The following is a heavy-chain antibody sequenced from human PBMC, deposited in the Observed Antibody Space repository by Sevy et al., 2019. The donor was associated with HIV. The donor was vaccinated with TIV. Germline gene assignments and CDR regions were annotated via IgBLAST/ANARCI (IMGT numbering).Heavy chain of an antibody. D-gene: IGHD3-22*01. CDR3: AREGGGYYYDSSGYDDAFDI. CDR1: GFTFSSYS. J-gene: IGHJ3*02. CDR2: ISSSSSYI. Sequence: GGSLRLSCAASGFTFSSYSMNWVRQAPGKGLEWVSSISSSSSYIYYADSEKGRFTISRDNAKNSLYLQMNSLRAEDTAVYYCAREGGGYYYDSSGYDDAFDIWGQGTMVTVSS. V-gene: IGHV3-21*01.